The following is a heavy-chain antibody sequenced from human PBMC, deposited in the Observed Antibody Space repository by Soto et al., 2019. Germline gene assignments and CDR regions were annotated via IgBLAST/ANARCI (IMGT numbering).Heavy chain of an antibody. V-gene: IGHV1-69*13. J-gene: IGHJ4*02. CDR2: IIPIFGTA. D-gene: IGHD5-12*01. Sequence: ASVKVSCKASGGTFSSYAISWVRQAPGQGLEWMGGIIPIFGTANYAQKFQGRVTITADESTSTAYMELSSLRSEDTAVYYCALRGGYGSREYDYWGQGTLVTVSS. CDR1: GGTFSSYA. CDR3: ALRGGYGSREYDY.